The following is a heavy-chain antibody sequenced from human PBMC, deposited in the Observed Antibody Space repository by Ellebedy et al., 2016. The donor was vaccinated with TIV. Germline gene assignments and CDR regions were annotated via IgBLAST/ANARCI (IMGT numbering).Heavy chain of an antibody. D-gene: IGHD3-22*01. CDR1: GGTFSSYA. Sequence: SVKVSXKASGGTFSSYAISWVRQAPGQGLEWMGGIIPIFGTANYAQKFQGRVTMTRDTSTSTIYMELSSLRSEDTAVYYCARDLNDSSGYYYLPYYYYGMDVWGQGTTVTVSS. CDR2: IIPIFGTA. J-gene: IGHJ6*02. V-gene: IGHV1-69*05. CDR3: ARDLNDSSGYYYLPYYYYGMDV.